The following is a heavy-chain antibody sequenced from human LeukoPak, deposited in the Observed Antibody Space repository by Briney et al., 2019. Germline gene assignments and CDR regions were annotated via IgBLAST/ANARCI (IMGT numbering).Heavy chain of an antibody. CDR1: GLTISNNF. CDR3: ARDADYYGSGRHGYFDH. V-gene: IGHV3-66*01. D-gene: IGHD3-10*01. CDR2: IYSGGST. Sequence: GGSLRLSCAASGLTISNNFMGWVRQAPGKGLEWVSLIYSGGSTYSADSVNGRFTISRDNSKNTLHLQMNSLRAEDTAVYYCARDADYYGSGRHGYFDHWGQGTLVTVSS. J-gene: IGHJ1*01.